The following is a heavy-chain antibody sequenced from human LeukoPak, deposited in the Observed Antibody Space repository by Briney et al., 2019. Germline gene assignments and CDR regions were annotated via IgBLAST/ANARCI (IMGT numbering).Heavy chain of an antibody. CDR3: AKDIGVGSCNGCLFDY. CDR1: GFTFDDYT. Sequence: GGSLRLSCAASGFTFDDYTMHWVRQTPGKGLEWVSLISWDGSSTYYADSMKGRFTISRDNSKNSLYLQMNSLRTEDTALYYCAKDIGVGSCNGCLFDYWGQGTLVTVSS. D-gene: IGHD2-15*01. V-gene: IGHV3-43*01. J-gene: IGHJ4*02. CDR2: ISWDGSST.